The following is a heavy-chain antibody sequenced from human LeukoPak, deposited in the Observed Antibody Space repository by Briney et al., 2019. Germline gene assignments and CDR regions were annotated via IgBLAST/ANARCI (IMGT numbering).Heavy chain of an antibody. D-gene: IGHD4-17*01. CDR3: ATNSTVTRVGFDY. CDR2: ISSSGSNI. V-gene: IGHV3-21*01. Sequence: GGSLRLSCAASGFNFSSYSMNWVRQAPGKGLEWVSSISSSGSNIYYADSVKGRFTISRDNAKNSLYLQMNSLRAEDMAVYYCATNSTVTRVGFDYWGQGTLVPVSS. J-gene: IGHJ4*02. CDR1: GFNFSSYS.